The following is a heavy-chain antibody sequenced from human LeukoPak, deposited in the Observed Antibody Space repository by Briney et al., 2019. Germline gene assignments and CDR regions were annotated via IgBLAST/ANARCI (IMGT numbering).Heavy chain of an antibody. CDR3: TTVAGNYFDY. CDR1: GFTFSNAW. J-gene: IGHJ4*02. CDR2: IKSKTDDGTT. Sequence: GGSLRLSCAASGFTFSNAWMSWVRQAPGKGLEWVGRIKSKTDDGTTDYAAPVKGRFTISRDDSKNTLYLQMNSLKTEDTAVYYCTTVAGNYFDYWGQGTLVTVSS. V-gene: IGHV3-15*01. D-gene: IGHD6-19*01.